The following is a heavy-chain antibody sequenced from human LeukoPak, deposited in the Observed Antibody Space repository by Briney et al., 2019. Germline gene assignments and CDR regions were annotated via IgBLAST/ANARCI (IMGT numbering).Heavy chain of an antibody. CDR2: IYYSGST. D-gene: IGHD3-22*01. Sequence: PSETLSLTCTVSGGSISSYYWSWLRQPPGKGLEWIGYIYYSGSTNYNPSLKSRVTISVDTSKNQFSLKLSSVTAADTAVYYCARVSGYYPSWFDPWGQGTLVTVSS. CDR1: GGSISSYY. V-gene: IGHV4-59*01. J-gene: IGHJ5*02. CDR3: ARVSGYYPSWFDP.